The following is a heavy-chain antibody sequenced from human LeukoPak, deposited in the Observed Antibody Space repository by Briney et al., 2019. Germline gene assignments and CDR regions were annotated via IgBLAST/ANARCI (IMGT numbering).Heavy chain of an antibody. J-gene: IGHJ4*02. CDR2: IYYSGSR. V-gene: IGHV4-30-4*01. CDR1: GGSISSGDYY. Sequence: PSETLSLTCTVSGGSISSGDYYWSWIRQPPGKGLEWIGYIYYSGSRYLNPALKSPFTISVDTSKNQLSLKLSSVTAADTAVYDCARVAYDSSGYPFDYWGQGTLVTVSS. CDR3: ARVAYDSSGYPFDY. D-gene: IGHD3-22*01.